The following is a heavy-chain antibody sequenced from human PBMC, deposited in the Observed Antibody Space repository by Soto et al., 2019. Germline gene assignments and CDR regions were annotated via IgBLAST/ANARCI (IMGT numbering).Heavy chain of an antibody. CDR2: IYHSGST. V-gene: IGHV4-30-2*01. D-gene: IGHD6-19*01. CDR3: AKAGGLGAVAADY. Sequence: QLQLQESGSGLVKPSQTLSLTCAVSGGSISSGGYSWSWIRQPPGKGLEWIGYIYHSGSTYYNPSLKSRVTIAVDRSKNQFSLKLSSVTAADTAVYYCAKAGGLGAVAADYWGQGTLVTVSS. CDR1: GGSISSGGYS. J-gene: IGHJ4*02.